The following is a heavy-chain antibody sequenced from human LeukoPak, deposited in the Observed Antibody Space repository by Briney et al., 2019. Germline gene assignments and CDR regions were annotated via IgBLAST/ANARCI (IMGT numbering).Heavy chain of an antibody. V-gene: IGHV1-46*01. Sequence: ASVKVSCKASGYTFTSYYMHWVRQAPGQGLEWMGIINPSGGSTSYAQKFQSRVTMTRDTSTSTVYTELSSLRSEDTAVYYCARDYYDSSSFRTPSDYWGQGTLVTVSS. CDR3: ARDYYDSSSFRTPSDY. D-gene: IGHD3-22*01. J-gene: IGHJ4*02. CDR1: GYTFTSYY. CDR2: INPSGGST.